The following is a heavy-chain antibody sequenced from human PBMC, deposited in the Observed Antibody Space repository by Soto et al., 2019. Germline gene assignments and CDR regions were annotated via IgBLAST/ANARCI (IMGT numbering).Heavy chain of an antibody. Sequence: QLQLQESGPGLVKPSETLSLTCTVSGGSISSSSYYWGWIRQPPGKGLEWIGNIYYSGSTYYNPSLKGRVAIFVDTSKKQFSLKLSSVTAADTAVYSCAREASGSYFHFDYWGQGILVTVSS. CDR3: AREASGSYFHFDY. CDR1: GGSISSSSYY. D-gene: IGHD1-26*01. CDR2: IYYSGST. J-gene: IGHJ4*02. V-gene: IGHV4-39*01.